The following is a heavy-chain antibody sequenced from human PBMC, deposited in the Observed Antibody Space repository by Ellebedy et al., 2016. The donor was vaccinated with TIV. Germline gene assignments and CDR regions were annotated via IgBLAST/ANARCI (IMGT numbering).Heavy chain of an antibody. J-gene: IGHJ6*02. D-gene: IGHD3-10*01. CDR2: ISWDGGST. V-gene: IGHV3-43*01. Sequence: GESLKISXAASGFTFSTYTMNWVRQAPGKGLEWVSLISWDGGSTYYADSVKGRFTISRDNSKNSLYLQMNSLRTEDTALYYCARCTDYGSGSYEGACGMDVWGQGTTVTVSS. CDR1: GFTFSTYT. CDR3: ARCTDYGSGSYEGACGMDV.